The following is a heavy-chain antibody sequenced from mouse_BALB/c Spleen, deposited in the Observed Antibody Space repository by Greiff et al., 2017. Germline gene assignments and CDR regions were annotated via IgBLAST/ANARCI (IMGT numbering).Heavy chain of an antibody. Sequence: EVQLQESGPGLVKPSQSLSLTCTVTGYSITSDYAWNWIRQFPGNKLEWMGYISYSGSTSYNPSLKSRISITRDTSKNQFFLQLNSVTTEDTATYYCARTGNLIYDGYDYAMDYWGQGTSVTVSS. CDR2: ISYSGST. CDR3: ARTGNLIYDGYDYAMDY. V-gene: IGHV3-2*02. CDR1: GYSITSDYA. D-gene: IGHD2-3*01. J-gene: IGHJ4*01.